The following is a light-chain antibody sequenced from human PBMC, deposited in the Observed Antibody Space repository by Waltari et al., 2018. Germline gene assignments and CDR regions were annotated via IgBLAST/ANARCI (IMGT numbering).Light chain of an antibody. CDR1: TSNIGNYY. CDR2: DNN. V-gene: IGLV1-51*01. J-gene: IGLJ2*01. Sequence: QSVLTQPPSVSAAPGQKVTISCSGSTSNIGNYYVSWYHQVPGEAPKLLIFDNNRRPSGIPDRFSASKSGTSAPLGITGLQTGDEADYYCATWDNSLRNVVFGGGTKLTVL. CDR3: ATWDNSLRNVV.